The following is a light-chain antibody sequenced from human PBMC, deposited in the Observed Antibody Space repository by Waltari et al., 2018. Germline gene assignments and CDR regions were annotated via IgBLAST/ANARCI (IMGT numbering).Light chain of an antibody. J-gene: IGLJ3*02. CDR3: SSYTSSSTLEV. Sequence: QSALTQPASVSGSPGQSIPISCTGTSSDVGGYDYVSCYQHHPGKAPKLMIYDVSNRPSGVSNRFSGSKSGNTASLTISGLQAEDEADYYCSSYTSSSTLEVFGGGTKLTVL. CDR1: SSDVGGYDY. V-gene: IGLV2-14*03. CDR2: DVS.